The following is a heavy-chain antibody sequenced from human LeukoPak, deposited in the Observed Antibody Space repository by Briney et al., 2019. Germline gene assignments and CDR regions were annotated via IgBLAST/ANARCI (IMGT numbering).Heavy chain of an antibody. J-gene: IGHJ3*02. Sequence: GESLKISCKGSGYSFTSYWIGWVRQMPGKGLEWMGMIYPGDSDPRYSPSFRGQVTFSADKPISTAHLHWSSLKASDTAMYYCATRGGGQMVRGIPDAFDIWGQGTMVTVSS. CDR2: IYPGDSDP. D-gene: IGHD3-10*01. V-gene: IGHV5-51*04. CDR3: ATRGGGQMVRGIPDAFDI. CDR1: GYSFTSYW.